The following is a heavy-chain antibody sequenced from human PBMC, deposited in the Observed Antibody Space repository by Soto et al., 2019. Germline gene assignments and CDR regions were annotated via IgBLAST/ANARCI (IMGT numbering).Heavy chain of an antibody. V-gene: IGHV5-51*01. CDR3: ARRGLDDDAYDI. CDR2: IYPGDSET. CDR1: GNIFSNYW. J-gene: IGHJ3*02. D-gene: IGHD5-12*01. Sequence: GESLKISCQASGNIFSNYWIIWVRQLPGKGLESMGIIYPGDSETTYSPSFQGQVSISADKSLTTAFLKWSSLKASDTAMYYCARRGLDDDAYDIWGQGTMVTVSS.